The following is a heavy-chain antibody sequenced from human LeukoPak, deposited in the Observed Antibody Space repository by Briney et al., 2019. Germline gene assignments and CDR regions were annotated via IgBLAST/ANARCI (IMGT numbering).Heavy chain of an antibody. Sequence: ETLSLTCTVSGGSISSSSYYWGWIRQPPGKGLEWIGSIYYSGSTYYNPSLKSRVTTSVDTSKNQFSLKLRSVTAADTAVYYCARQKSGVHFDYWGQGTLVTVSS. CDR1: GGSISSSSYY. D-gene: IGHD1-26*01. CDR2: IYYSGST. V-gene: IGHV4-39*01. CDR3: ARQKSGVHFDY. J-gene: IGHJ4*02.